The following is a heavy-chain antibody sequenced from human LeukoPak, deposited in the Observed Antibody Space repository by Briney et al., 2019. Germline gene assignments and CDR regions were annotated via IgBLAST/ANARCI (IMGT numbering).Heavy chain of an antibody. D-gene: IGHD3-3*01. J-gene: IGHJ6*02. Sequence: SETLSLTCTVSGGSISSYYWSWIRQPPGKGLEWIGYIYYSGSTNYNPSLKSRVTISVDTFKNQFSLKLSSVTAADTAVYYCARDRFLSREDYYYGMDVWGQGTTVTVSS. CDR1: GGSISSYY. CDR2: IYYSGST. V-gene: IGHV4-59*01. CDR3: ARDRFLSREDYYYGMDV.